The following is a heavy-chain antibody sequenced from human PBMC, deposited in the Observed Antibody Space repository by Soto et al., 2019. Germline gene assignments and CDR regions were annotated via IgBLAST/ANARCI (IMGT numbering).Heavy chain of an antibody. CDR3: ARIDGSFWSGYSAFDI. CDR1: GFTFDDYG. CDR2: ISWNGVSI. V-gene: IGHV3-20*01. Sequence: GGSLRLSCAASGFTFDDYGMSWVRQGPGKGLEWVSGISWNGVSIGYASSVKGRFTISGDNAKYSLYLQMNSLRAEDTALYHCARIDGSFWSGYSAFDIWGQGTMVTVSS. J-gene: IGHJ3*02. D-gene: IGHD3-3*01.